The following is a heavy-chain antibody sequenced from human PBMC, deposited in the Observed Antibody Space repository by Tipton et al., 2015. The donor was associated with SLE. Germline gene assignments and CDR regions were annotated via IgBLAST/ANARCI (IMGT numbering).Heavy chain of an antibody. CDR2: FHHKGSS. CDR1: GYSISSGYY. J-gene: IGHJ5*02. D-gene: IGHD1-1*01. CDR3: ARAAAVRGVVQLLSP. Sequence: LRLSCSVTGYSISSGYYWGWIRQPPGRGLEWIGSFHHKGSSYYSPSLGSRVTISGDTSRNQFSLNLSSVTAADTAVYYCARAAAVRGVVQLLSPWGQGTLVTVSS. V-gene: IGHV4-38-2*02.